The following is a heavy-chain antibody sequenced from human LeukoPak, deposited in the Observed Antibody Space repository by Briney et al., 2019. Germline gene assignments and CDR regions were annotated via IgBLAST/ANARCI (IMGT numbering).Heavy chain of an antibody. CDR1: GFTFDDYA. CDR2: ISWNSGSI. D-gene: IGHD3-10*01. V-gene: IGHV3-9*01. J-gene: IGHJ5*02. Sequence: GRSLRLSCAASGFTFDDYAMHWVRQAPGKGLEWVSGISWNSGSIGYADSVKGRFTISRHNPKNSLYLQMNSLRAEDTALYYCAKDYYGSGSWFDPWAQGPLVPVSS. CDR3: AKDYYGSGSWFDP.